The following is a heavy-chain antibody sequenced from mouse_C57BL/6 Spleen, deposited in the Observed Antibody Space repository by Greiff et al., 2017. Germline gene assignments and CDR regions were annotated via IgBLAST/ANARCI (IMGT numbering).Heavy chain of an antibody. CDR3: ARRHDYDVGY. J-gene: IGHJ2*01. V-gene: IGHV14-2*01. Sequence: EVQGVESGAELVKPGASVKLSCTASGFNIKDYYMHWVKQRTEQGLEWIGRIDPEDGETNNAPKFQGKATITADTSSNTAYLPLSSLTSEDTAVYYCARRHDYDVGYWGQGTTLTVSS. CDR1: GFNIKDYY. D-gene: IGHD2-4*01. CDR2: IDPEDGET.